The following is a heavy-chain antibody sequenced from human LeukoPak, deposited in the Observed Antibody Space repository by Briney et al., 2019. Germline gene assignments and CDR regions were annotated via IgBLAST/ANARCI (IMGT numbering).Heavy chain of an antibody. J-gene: IGHJ4*02. V-gene: IGHV5-51*01. CDR2: TYPGDSDT. Sequence: HGESLKISCKGSGYSFTNYWIGWVRQMPGKGLEWMGITYPGDSDTRYNPSFQGQVTVSVDKSISTAYLQWNSLKASDTAMYYCARRAFDSSGYVFDHWGQGTLVTVSS. CDR3: ARRAFDSSGYVFDH. CDR1: GYSFTNYW. D-gene: IGHD3-22*01.